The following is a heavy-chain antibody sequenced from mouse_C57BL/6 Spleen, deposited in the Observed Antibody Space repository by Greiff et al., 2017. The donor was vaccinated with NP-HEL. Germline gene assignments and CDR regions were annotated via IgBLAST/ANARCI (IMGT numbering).Heavy chain of an antibody. Sequence: EVQLQRSGPELVKPGASVKISCKASGYTFTDYYMNWVKQSHGKSLEWIGDINPNNGGTSYNQKFKGKATLTVDKSASQACMELRSLTSEDSAVYYGAREEGNALDYWGKGTTLTVSS. J-gene: IGHJ2*01. CDR2: INPNNGGT. V-gene: IGHV1-26*01. CDR1: GYTFTDYY. CDR3: AREEGNALDY.